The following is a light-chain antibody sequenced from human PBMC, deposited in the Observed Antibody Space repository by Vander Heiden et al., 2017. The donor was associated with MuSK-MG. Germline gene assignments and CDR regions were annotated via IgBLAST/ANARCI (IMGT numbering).Light chain of an antibody. CDR2: AAS. CDR1: QGIRNY. Sequence: DIQMTQSPSSLSASLGDRVTITCRASQGIRNYLAWYQQKAGKVPKLLIYAASTLQSGVPSRFSGSGSGTDFTLTISSLQPEDVATYYCQKYNSAPRTFGQGTKLEVK. V-gene: IGKV1-27*01. CDR3: QKYNSAPRT. J-gene: IGKJ1*01.